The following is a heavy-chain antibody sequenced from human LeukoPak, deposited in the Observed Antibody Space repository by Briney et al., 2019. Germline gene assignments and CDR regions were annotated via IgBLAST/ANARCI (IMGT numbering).Heavy chain of an antibody. V-gene: IGHV4-34*01. J-gene: IGHJ5*02. CDR2: INHSGST. Sequence: GSLRLSCAASGFTFSNAWMSWIRQPPGKGLEWIGEINHSGSTNYNPSLKSRVTISVDMSKNQFSLKLSSVTAADTAVYYCARGRPVLLWFGEPSNWFDPWGQGTLVTVSS. D-gene: IGHD3-10*01. CDR1: GFTFSNAW. CDR3: ARGRPVLLWFGEPSNWFDP.